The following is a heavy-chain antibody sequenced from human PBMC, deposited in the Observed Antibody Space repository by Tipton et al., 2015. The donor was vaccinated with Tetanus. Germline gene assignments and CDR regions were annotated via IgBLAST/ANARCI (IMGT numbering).Heavy chain of an antibody. CDR1: GFTFDDYA. CDR2: ISWNSGSI. V-gene: IGHV3-9*01. Sequence: SLRLSCAASGFTFDDYAMHWVRQAPGKGLEWVSGISWNSGSIGYADSVKGRFTISRDNAKNSLYLQMNSLRAEDTALYYCSKDTGASPHFGMDFWGQGTTVSVSS. CDR3: SKDTGASPHFGMDF. J-gene: IGHJ6*02.